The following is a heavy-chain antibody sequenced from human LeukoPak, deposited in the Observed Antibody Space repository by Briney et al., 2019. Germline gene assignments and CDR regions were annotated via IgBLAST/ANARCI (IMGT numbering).Heavy chain of an antibody. D-gene: IGHD6-6*01. CDR1: GYTFTGYY. V-gene: IGHV1-2*02. CDR2: INPNSGGT. Sequence: GASVKVSCKASGYTFTGYYMHWVRQAPGQGLEWMGWINPNSGGTNYAQKFQGRVTITRDTSISTAYMELSRLRSDDTAVYYCARVKYSSPSFDIWGQETMVTVSS. J-gene: IGHJ3*02. CDR3: ARVKYSSPSFDI.